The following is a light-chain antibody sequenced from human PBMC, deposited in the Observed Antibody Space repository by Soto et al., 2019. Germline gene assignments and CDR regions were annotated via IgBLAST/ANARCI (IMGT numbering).Light chain of an antibody. J-gene: IGKJ5*01. CDR2: DAS. CDR3: QQRSNWPPIT. V-gene: IGKV3-11*01. Sequence: EIVLTQSPATLSLSPGERATLSCRASQSVSSYLAWYQQKPGQAPRLLIYDASNRATGIPARFSGSGSGTDFTLPISRLEPEDFPVYYCQQRSNWPPITFGQGTRLEIK. CDR1: QSVSSY.